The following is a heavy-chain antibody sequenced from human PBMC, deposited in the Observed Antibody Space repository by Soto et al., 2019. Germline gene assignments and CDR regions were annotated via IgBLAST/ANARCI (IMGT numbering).Heavy chain of an antibody. CDR1: GFTFSSYG. CDR3: WKYLVERAPIAIAVLGF. D-gene: IGHD1-26*01. J-gene: IGHJ4*02. Sequence: QVQLVESGGGVVQPGRSLRLSCAASGFTFSSYGMHWVRQAPGKGLEWVAVISYDGSNKYYADSVKGRFTISRDNSKNKLYLQVNTPKDEDTAVYYCWKYLVERAPIAIAVLGFWGQGTLVT. V-gene: IGHV3-30*18. CDR2: ISYDGSNK.